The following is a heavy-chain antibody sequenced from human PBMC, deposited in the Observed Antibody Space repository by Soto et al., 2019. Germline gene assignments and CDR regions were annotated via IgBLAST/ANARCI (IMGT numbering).Heavy chain of an antibody. J-gene: IGHJ4*02. CDR3: AKDLVVTVPANYFDY. CDR1: GFTFSSYG. Sequence: QVQLVESGGGVVQPGRSLRLSCAASGFTFSSYGMHWVRQAPGKGLEGVAVISYDGSNKYYVDSVKGRFTISRDNSKNTLYLQMNSLRAEDTAVYYCAKDLVVTVPANYFDYWGQGTLVTVSS. D-gene: IGHD2-21*02. CDR2: ISYDGSNK. V-gene: IGHV3-30*18.